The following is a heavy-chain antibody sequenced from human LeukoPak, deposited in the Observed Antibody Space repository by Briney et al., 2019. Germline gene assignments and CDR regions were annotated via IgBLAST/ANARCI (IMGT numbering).Heavy chain of an antibody. V-gene: IGHV3-21*01. J-gene: IGHJ6*04. CDR2: ISSTSTYI. CDR1: EFTFSEYS. Sequence: GGSLRLSCAASEFTFSEYSMNWVRQAPGKGLEWVASISSTSTYIYYADSVTGRFTISRDNAKNSLYLQMNSLRAEDTAVYYCAELGIAMIGGVWGKGTTVTISS. CDR3: AELGIAMIGGV. D-gene: IGHD3-10*02.